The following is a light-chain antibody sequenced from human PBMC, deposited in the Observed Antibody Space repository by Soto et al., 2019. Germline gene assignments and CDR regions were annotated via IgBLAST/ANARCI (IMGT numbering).Light chain of an antibody. Sequence: SVLTQPASVSGSPGQSITFSCTGTSSDFGDYNSVSWYQQHPGKAPKLMILEVSNRPSGVSNRFSGSKSGNTASLTISGLQAEDEADYYCGSYTGSNTYVFGTGTKVTVL. V-gene: IGLV2-14*01. CDR3: GSYTGSNTYV. J-gene: IGLJ1*01. CDR1: SSDFGDYNS. CDR2: EVS.